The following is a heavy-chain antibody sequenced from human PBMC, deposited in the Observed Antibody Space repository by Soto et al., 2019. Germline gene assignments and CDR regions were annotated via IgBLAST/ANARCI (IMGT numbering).Heavy chain of an antibody. V-gene: IGHV4-4*02. J-gene: IGHJ4*02. CDR3: ARADSVLIAQGFGL. Sequence: SETLSLTCDVSGGSIKTDNWWTWVRQSPGKGLEWIGEIYHSGSALYNPSLNNRLTISIDKSKKQFSLTLTSVTAADTALYFCARADSVLIAQGFGLWGQGIQVTVSS. D-gene: IGHD2-21*01. CDR2: IYHSGSA. CDR1: GGSIKTDNW.